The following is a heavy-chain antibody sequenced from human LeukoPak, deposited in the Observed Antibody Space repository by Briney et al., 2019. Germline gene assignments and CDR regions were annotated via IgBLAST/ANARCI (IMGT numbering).Heavy chain of an antibody. CDR1: GYTFTSYD. Sequence: ASVKVSCKASGYTFTSYDINWVRQATGQGLEWMGWMNPNSGKTGYAQKFQGRVTITRNTSISTAYMELSSLRSVDAAVYYCARGRATLFDPWGQGTLVTVSS. J-gene: IGHJ5*02. CDR3: ARGRATLFDP. CDR2: MNPNSGKT. V-gene: IGHV1-8*03.